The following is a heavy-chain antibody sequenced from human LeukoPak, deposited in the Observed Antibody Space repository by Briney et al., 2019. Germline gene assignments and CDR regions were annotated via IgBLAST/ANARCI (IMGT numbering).Heavy chain of an antibody. J-gene: IGHJ6*03. CDR2: ISAYNGNT. CDR1: GYTFTSYG. D-gene: IGHD6-19*01. CDR3: AKDPQWLDYYYYYYMDV. V-gene: IGHV1-18*01. Sequence: GASVKVSCKASGYTFTSYGISWVRQAPGQGLEWMGWISAYNGNTNYAQKLQGRVTMTTDTSTSTAYMELRSLRSDDTAVYYCAKDPQWLDYYYYYYMDVWGKGTTVTISS.